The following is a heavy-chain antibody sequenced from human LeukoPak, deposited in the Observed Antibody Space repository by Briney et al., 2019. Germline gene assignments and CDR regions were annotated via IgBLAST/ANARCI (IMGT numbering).Heavy chain of an antibody. D-gene: IGHD3-10*01. CDR2: IKQDGSEK. CDR3: ARDSYGSGRSAFDI. J-gene: IGHJ3*02. Sequence: GGSLRLSCAASGFTVSSNCMSWVRQAPGKGLEWVANIKQDGSEKYYVDSVKGRFTISRDNAKNSLYLQMNSLRAEDTAVYYCARDSYGSGRSAFDIWGQGTMVTVSS. CDR1: GFTVSSNC. V-gene: IGHV3-7*04.